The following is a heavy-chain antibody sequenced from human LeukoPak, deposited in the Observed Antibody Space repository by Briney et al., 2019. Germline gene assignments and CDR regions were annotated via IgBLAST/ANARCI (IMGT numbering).Heavy chain of an antibody. CDR3: ARESSHYDSRGYYYAQDAFDI. D-gene: IGHD3-22*01. CDR1: GGSFSGYY. CDR2: INHSGST. Sequence: SETLSLACAVYGGSFSGYYWSWMRQPPGKGLEWIGEINHSGSTNYNPSLKSRVTISVDTSKNQFSLKLSSVTAADTAVYYCARESSHYDSRGYYYAQDAFDIWGQGTMVTVSS. V-gene: IGHV4-34*01. J-gene: IGHJ3*02.